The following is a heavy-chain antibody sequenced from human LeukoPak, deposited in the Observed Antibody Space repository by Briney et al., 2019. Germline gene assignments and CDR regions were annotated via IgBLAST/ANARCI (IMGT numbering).Heavy chain of an antibody. CDR1: GGSISDHY. CDR3: ATGYSRTWYYFDY. CDR2: IYHSGRT. D-gene: IGHD6-13*01. Sequence: PSETLSLTCTVSGGSISDHYWTWIRQPPGKGLEYIGYIYHSGRTTYNPSLKSRVTISADTSKDQFSLKLASVTAADTAVYYCATGYSRTWYYFDYWGQGTLVTVSS. J-gene: IGHJ4*02. V-gene: IGHV4-59*11.